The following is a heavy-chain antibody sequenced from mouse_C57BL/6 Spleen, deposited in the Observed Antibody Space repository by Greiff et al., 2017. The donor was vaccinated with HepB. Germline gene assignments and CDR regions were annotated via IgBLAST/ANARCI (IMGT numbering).Heavy chain of an antibody. J-gene: IGHJ4*01. CDR3: ASLYYSNYYAMDY. CDR2: ISNGGGST. Sequence: DVMLVESGGGLVQPGGSLKLSCAASGFTFSDYYMYWVRQTPEKRLEWVAYISNGGGSTYYPDTVKGRFTISRDNAKNTLYLQMSRLKSEDTAMYYCASLYYSNYYAMDYWGQGTSVTVSS. D-gene: IGHD2-5*01. CDR1: GFTFSDYY. V-gene: IGHV5-12*01.